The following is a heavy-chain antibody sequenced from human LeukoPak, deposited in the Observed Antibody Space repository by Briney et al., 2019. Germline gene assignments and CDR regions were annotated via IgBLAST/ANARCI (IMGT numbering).Heavy chain of an antibody. D-gene: IGHD6-13*01. CDR2: LRSNGDTA. CDR3: AKSHASIWNVYDY. J-gene: IGHJ4*02. Sequence: PGGSLRLSCAASGFTFSSFAMTWVRQAPGTGLEWVSTLRSNGDTAYNADSVKGRFTISRDNLKNMVFLQMSTLRAEDTAIYYCAKSHASIWNVYDYWGQGTLVTVSS. CDR1: GFTFSSFA. V-gene: IGHV3-23*01.